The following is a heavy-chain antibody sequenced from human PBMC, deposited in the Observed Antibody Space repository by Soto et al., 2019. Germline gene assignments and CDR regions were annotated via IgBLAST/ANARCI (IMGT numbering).Heavy chain of an antibody. CDR1: GFTFSAYG. V-gene: IGHV3-48*01. D-gene: IGHD1-1*01. Sequence: EVKLVESGGKLVQPGGSLRLSCAASGFTFSAYGMNWVRQASGKGLEWVSYLSNDASSKYYADSVKGRFTVSRDNAKGSLYLQMDSLRAEDTAVYYCARGDWSSGYWRQGTLVTVSS. CDR2: LSNDASSK. J-gene: IGHJ4*02. CDR3: ARGDWSSGY.